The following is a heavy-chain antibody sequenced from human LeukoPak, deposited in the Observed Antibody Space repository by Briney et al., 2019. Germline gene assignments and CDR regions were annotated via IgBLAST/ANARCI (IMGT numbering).Heavy chain of an antibody. J-gene: IGHJ4*02. V-gene: IGHV1-69*06. CDR1: GYTFTSYG. CDR2: IIPIFGTA. D-gene: IGHD3-22*01. Sequence: SVKVSCKASGYTFTSYGISWVRQAPGQGLEWMGGIIPIFGTANYAQKFQGRVTITADKSTSTAYMELSSLRSEDTAVYYCARFYDSSGYYQGYFDYWGQGTLVTVSS. CDR3: ARFYDSSGYYQGYFDY.